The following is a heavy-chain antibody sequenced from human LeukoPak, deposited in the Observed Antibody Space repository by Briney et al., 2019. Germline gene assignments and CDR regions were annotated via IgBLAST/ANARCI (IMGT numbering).Heavy chain of an antibody. D-gene: IGHD3-3*01. CDR3: ARVDAITYYDFWSGYTGWFDP. CDR1: GYTFTSYG. V-gene: IGHV1-18*01. CDR2: ISAYNGNT. Sequence: GASVKVSCKAPGYTFTSYGISWVRQAPGQGLEWMGWISAYNGNTNYAQKLQGRVTMTTDTSTSTAYMELRSLRSDDTAVYYCARVDAITYYDFWSGYTGWFDPWGQGTLVTVSS. J-gene: IGHJ5*02.